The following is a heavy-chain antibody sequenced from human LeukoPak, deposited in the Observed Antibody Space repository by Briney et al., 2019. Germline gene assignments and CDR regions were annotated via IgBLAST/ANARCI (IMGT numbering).Heavy chain of an antibody. J-gene: IGHJ1*01. CDR2: IYSGGST. V-gene: IGHV3-53*01. CDR3: TGDVYQH. CDR1: GXTVNSKY. Sequence: GGSLRLSCAASGXTVNSKYMSWVRQAPGKGLEWVSIIYSGGSTNYADSVKGRFTISRDNSKNTVYLQMNSLRAEDTAVYYCTGDVYQHWGQGTLVTVSS. D-gene: IGHD1-14*01.